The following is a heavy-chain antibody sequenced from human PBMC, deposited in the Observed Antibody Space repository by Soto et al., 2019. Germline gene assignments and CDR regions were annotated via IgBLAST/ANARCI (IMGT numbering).Heavy chain of an antibody. CDR3: ARSISYNYYYYYGLDV. D-gene: IGHD2-2*01. Sequence: GESLKISCECSGYKFTSYWIAWVRQMPGKGLEWMGAIYPSDSDTRYSPSFQGQVTISVDKSISTAYLQWRSLKASDTATYYCARSISYNYYYYYGLDVWGQGTTVTVSS. J-gene: IGHJ6*02. CDR2: IYPSDSDT. V-gene: IGHV5-51*01. CDR1: GYKFTSYW.